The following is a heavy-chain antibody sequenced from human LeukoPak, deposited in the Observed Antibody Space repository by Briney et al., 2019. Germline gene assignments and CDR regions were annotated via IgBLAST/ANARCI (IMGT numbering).Heavy chain of an antibody. D-gene: IGHD3-3*01. CDR2: INPNSGGT. J-gene: IGHJ5*02. CDR3: ATSLPLWSGRNWFDP. V-gene: IGHV1-2*02. CDR1: GYTFTGYY. Sequence: ASVKVSCKASGYTFTGYYMHWVRQAPGQGLEWMGWINPNSGGTNYAQRFQGRVTMTRDTSISTAYMELSRLRSDDTAVYYCATSLPLWSGRNWFDPWGQGTLVTVSS.